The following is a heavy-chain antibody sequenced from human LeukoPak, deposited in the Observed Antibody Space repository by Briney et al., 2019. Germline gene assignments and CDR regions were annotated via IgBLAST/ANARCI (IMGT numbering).Heavy chain of an antibody. J-gene: IGHJ5*02. Sequence: GESLKISCKGSGYSINNYWIGWVRQMPGKGLEWMGIIYPADSDIRYSPSFQGQVTISADKPISTAYLQWSSLKASDTAMYYCARQEYCSGGSCYTWFDPWGQGTLVTISS. CDR1: GYSINNYW. D-gene: IGHD2-15*01. CDR2: IYPADSDI. CDR3: ARQEYCSGGSCYTWFDP. V-gene: IGHV5-51*01.